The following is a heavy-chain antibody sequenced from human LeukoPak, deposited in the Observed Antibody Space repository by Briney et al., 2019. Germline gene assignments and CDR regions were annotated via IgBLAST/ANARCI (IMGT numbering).Heavy chain of an antibody. CDR2: IIPIFGTA. J-gene: IGHJ6*03. Sequence: SVKVSCKASGGTFSSYAISWVRQAPGQGLEWMGGIIPIFGTANYAQKFQGRVTITTDESTSTAYMELSSLRSEDTAVYYCAKDAGNYYYYMDVWGKGATVTVSS. CDR1: GGTFSSYA. V-gene: IGHV1-69*05. CDR3: AKDAGNYYYYMDV.